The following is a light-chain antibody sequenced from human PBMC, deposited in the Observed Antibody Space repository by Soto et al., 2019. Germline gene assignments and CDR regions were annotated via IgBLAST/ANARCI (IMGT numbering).Light chain of an antibody. CDR3: CSSANLYIGV. CDR2: EAT. V-gene: IGLV2-23*01. Sequence: QSALSQPASVSGSPGQSITIPCTGSSSDVGSNNLVSWYQQHPGKAPKVMIYEATTRPSGVSNRFSGSKSGNTASLTISGLKAEDEADYYCCSSANLYIGVFGGGTKLSVL. J-gene: IGLJ3*02. CDR1: SSDVGSNNL.